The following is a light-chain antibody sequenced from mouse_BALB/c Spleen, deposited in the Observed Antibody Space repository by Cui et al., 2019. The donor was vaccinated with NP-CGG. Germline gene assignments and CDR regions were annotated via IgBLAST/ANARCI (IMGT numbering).Light chain of an antibody. CDR3: ALWYSNHWV. J-gene: IGLJ1*01. CDR2: GAN. Sequence: QAVVTQESALTTSPGETVTRTCRSSTGAVITSNYANWVQEKPDHLFTGLIGGANNRAPGVPARFSGSLIGDKSVLTITGAQIEDEARYFCALWYSNHWVFGGGTKLTVL. V-gene: IGLV1*01. CDR1: TGAVITSNY.